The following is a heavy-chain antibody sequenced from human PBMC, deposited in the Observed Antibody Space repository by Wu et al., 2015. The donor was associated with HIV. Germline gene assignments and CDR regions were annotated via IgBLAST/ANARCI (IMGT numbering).Heavy chain of an antibody. J-gene: IGHJ5*02. CDR3: ASNAGYYDFWSGYWNNWFDP. CDR2: ITPFFGTS. Sequence: QVQLVQSGAEVKKPGSSVRVSCKASGGSFSSYAISWVRQAPGQGLEWMGRITPFFGTSSYIERFQGRVKMTADESTSTAYMELSSLRSEDTAVYYCASNAGYYDFWSGYWNNWFDPWGQGTLGTVSS. D-gene: IGHD3-3*01. V-gene: IGHV1-69*13. CDR1: GGSFSSYA.